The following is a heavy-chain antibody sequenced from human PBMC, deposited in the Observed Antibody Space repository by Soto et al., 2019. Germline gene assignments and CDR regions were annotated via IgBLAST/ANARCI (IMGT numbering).Heavy chain of an antibody. CDR2: IYTSGST. Sequence: SETLSLTCTVSGGSISRYYWSWIRQPAGKGLEWIGRIYTSGSTNYNPSLKSRVTMSVDTSKNQFSLKLSSVTAADTAVYYCARDTYYDFWSGYLPGPDYYYYGMDVWGQGTTVTVSS. D-gene: IGHD3-3*01. CDR3: ARDTYYDFWSGYLPGPDYYYYGMDV. CDR1: GGSISRYY. V-gene: IGHV4-4*07. J-gene: IGHJ6*02.